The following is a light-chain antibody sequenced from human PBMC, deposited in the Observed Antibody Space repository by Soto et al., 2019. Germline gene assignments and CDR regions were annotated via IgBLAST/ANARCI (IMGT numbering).Light chain of an antibody. V-gene: IGKV4-1*01. Sequence: IVMTQSPDSLAVSLGERATINCKSSQSVLYSSNNKNYLAWYRQKPGQPPKLLIYWASIRESGVPDRISGSGSGTDLTLTISSLQAEDVAVYYCQQYYSTPSYTFGQGTKLEIK. CDR1: QSVLYSSNNKNY. CDR2: WAS. J-gene: IGKJ2*01. CDR3: QQYYSTPSYT.